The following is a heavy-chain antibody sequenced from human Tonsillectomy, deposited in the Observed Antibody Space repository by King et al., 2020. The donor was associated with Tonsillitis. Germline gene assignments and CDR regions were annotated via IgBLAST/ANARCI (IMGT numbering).Heavy chain of an antibody. CDR3: ARDLIDCSSTSWLCDWFDP. J-gene: IGHJ5*02. D-gene: IGHD2-2*01. V-gene: IGHV1-18*01. CDR1: GYTFTNYG. Sequence: QLMQSGAEVKKPGASVKVSCKASGYTFTNYGFSWVRQAPGQGLEWMGWISAYNGNTNYAEKLQGRITMTTDTSTSTAYMELRSLRSDDTAVYYCARDLIDCSSTSWLCDWFDPWGQGTLVTVSS. CDR2: ISAYNGNT.